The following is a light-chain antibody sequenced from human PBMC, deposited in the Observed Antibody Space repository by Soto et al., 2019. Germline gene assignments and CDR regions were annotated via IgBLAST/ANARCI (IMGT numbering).Light chain of an antibody. Sequence: DIQMTQSPSTLSASVGDRVTITCRASQSISSWLAWYQQKPGKAPKLLIYDASSLESGVPSRFSGSGSGTEFTLSVSNLQPDDSATYYCQQYNTFWTFGQGTKVDIK. CDR2: DAS. CDR3: QQYNTFWT. CDR1: QSISSW. J-gene: IGKJ1*01. V-gene: IGKV1-5*01.